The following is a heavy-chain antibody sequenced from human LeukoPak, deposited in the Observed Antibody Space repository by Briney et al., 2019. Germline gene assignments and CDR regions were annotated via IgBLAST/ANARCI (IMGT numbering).Heavy chain of an antibody. CDR3: AKVESSSWTALDY. V-gene: IGHV3-9*01. Sequence: GGSLRLSCAASGFTFDDYAIHWVRQAPGKGLEWVSGISWNSGSIGYADSVKGRFTISRDNAKNSLYLQMNSLRAEDTALYYCAKVESSSWTALDYWGQGTLVTVSS. D-gene: IGHD6-13*01. CDR1: GFTFDDYA. J-gene: IGHJ4*02. CDR2: ISWNSGSI.